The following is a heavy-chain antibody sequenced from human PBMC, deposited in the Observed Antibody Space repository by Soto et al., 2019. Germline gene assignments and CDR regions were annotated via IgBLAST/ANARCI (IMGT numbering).Heavy chain of an antibody. CDR2: ISGGGDTT. CDR3: AKGRGGSGSLTPRVDF. Sequence: EVQLLASGGGLLQPGGSLRLSCAASGFTFNNYAMTWVRQAPGKGLEWVSAISGGGDTTSYADSVKGRFTVSRDGSKNTLYLQMSSLRAEDTALYYCAKGRGGSGSLTPRVDFWGQGTLVTVSS. CDR1: GFTFNNYA. D-gene: IGHD3-10*01. J-gene: IGHJ4*02. V-gene: IGHV3-23*01.